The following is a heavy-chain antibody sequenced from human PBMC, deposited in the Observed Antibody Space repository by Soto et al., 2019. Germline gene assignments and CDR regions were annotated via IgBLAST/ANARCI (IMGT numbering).Heavy chain of an antibody. CDR3: AREGSGAAFDI. D-gene: IGHD3-10*01. Sequence: GGSLRLSCAASGFSFSSFAMHWVPQAPGKGLEWLAAISFDGTNNYFADSVKGRFTISRDNSKNTMYLQMNSLRAEDTAVYYCAREGSGAAFDIWGQGTMVTVSS. V-gene: IGHV3-30-3*01. CDR1: GFSFSSFA. J-gene: IGHJ3*02. CDR2: ISFDGTNN.